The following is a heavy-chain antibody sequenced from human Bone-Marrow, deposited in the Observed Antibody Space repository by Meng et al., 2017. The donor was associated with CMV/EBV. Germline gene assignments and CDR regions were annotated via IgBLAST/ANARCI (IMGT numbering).Heavy chain of an antibody. CDR1: GFTFSTYD. CDR2: LYSGGSSA. D-gene: IGHD2-2*01. V-gene: IGHV3-23*03. CDR3: ARDPEDDQLLTFDY. Sequence: GESLKISCAASGFTFSTYDMSWVRQAPGKGLEWVSILYSGGSSAYYADSVKGRFTISRDDSKNSLYLQMNSLRAEDTAVYYCARDPEDDQLLTFDYWGQGTLVTVSS. J-gene: IGHJ4*02.